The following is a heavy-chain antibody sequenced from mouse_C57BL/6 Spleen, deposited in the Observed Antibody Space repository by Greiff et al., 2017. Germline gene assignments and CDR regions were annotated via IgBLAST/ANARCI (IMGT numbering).Heavy chain of an antibody. CDR3: ARTKTRQRAAEGYYYAMDY. CDR1: GFSLTSYG. V-gene: IGHV2-2*01. D-gene: IGHD3-2*01. CDR2: IWSGGST. Sequence: QVQLQQSGPGLVQPSQSLSITCTVSGFSLTSYGVHWVRQSPGKGLEWLGVIWSGGSTDYNAAFISRLSISKDNSKSQVFFKMNSRQADDTAIYYCARTKTRQRAAEGYYYAMDYWGQGTSVTVSS. J-gene: IGHJ4*01.